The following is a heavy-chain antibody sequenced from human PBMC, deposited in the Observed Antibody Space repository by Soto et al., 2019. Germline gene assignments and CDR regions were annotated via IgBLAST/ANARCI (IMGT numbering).Heavy chain of an antibody. CDR1: GGTFSSYA. D-gene: IGHD6-13*01. J-gene: IGHJ6*02. V-gene: IGHV1-69*06. CDR3: ARVYSSSWYVPYYYGMDV. CDR2: IIPIFGTA. Sequence: ASVKVSCRASGGTFSSYAISWVRQAPGQGLEWMGGIIPIFGTANYAQKFQGRVTITADKSTSTAYMELSSLRSEDTAVYYCARVYSSSWYVPYYYGMDVWGQGTTVTVSS.